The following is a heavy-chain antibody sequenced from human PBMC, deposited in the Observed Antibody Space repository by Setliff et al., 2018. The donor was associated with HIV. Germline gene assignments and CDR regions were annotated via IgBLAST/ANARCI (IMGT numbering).Heavy chain of an antibody. CDR1: GFTFSNAW. CDR3: ATGGYYFDF. V-gene: IGHV3-15*01. Sequence: GGSLRLSCTGSGFTFSNAWMNWVRQAPGKGLEWVGRIKSKPDGGTTDHAASVKDRFTISRDDSKNTVYLQMNSLKSDDTAVYYCATGGYYFDFWGQGTLVTVS. CDR2: IKSKPDGGTT. J-gene: IGHJ4*02. D-gene: IGHD3-16*01.